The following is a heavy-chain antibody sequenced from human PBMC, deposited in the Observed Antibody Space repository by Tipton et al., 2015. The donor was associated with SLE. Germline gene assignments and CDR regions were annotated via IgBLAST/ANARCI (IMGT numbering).Heavy chain of an antibody. D-gene: IGHD6-25*01. V-gene: IGHV4-39*01. CDR1: GGPIRNSPYY. J-gene: IGHJ4*02. CDR3: ARQDLGRAATLTFDI. Sequence: TLSLTCHVAGGPIRNSPYYWAWIRQTRGKRLEWIGSVFDTGYTAYNPSLEGRVSLSVDTSNNEFSLKLSSVTAADTAVYFCARQDLGRAATLTFDIWGQGTLVSVSS. CDR2: VFDTGYT.